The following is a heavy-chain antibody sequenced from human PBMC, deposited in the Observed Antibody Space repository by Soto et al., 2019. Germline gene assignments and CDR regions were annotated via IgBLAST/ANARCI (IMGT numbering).Heavy chain of an antibody. J-gene: IGHJ4*02. Sequence: GGSLRLSCAASGFTFSDSAMRWVRQASGKGLEWVGRIRSKINSYATAYAASVKGRFTISRDDSKNTAYLQMNSLKTEDTAVYYCTTVSTGYWGQGTLVTVSS. V-gene: IGHV3-73*01. CDR2: IRSKINSYAT. CDR3: TTVSTGY. D-gene: IGHD2-8*02. CDR1: GFTFSDSA.